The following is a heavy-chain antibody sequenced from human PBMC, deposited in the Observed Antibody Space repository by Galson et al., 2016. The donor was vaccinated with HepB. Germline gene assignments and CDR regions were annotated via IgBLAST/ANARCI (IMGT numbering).Heavy chain of an antibody. CDR3: ARDFVTVTESFDYYYYGIDV. D-gene: IGHD4-17*01. J-gene: IGHJ6*02. Sequence: SETLSLTCTVSGGSISSYYWSWIRQPPGKGLESIGYISYSGSTTYNPSLKNRVTISVDTSKNQFSLKLRSVTAADTAVYYCARDFVTVTESFDYYYYGIDVWGQGTTVTVSS. V-gene: IGHV4-59*01. CDR2: ISYSGST. CDR1: GGSISSYY.